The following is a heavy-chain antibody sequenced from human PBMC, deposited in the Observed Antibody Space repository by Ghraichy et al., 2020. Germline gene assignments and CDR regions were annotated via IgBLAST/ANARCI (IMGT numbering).Heavy chain of an antibody. D-gene: IGHD3/OR15-3a*01. CDR2: ITDNGGTT. CDR3: AKFARDWPNEYLQH. J-gene: IGHJ1*01. V-gene: IGHV3-23*01. CDR1: GFTFRTYA. Sequence: GESLNISCAASGFTFRTYAMSWVRQAPGKGLEWVSAITDNGGTTYDAESVKGRFTISRDNSKNTLFLQMNSLRGEDTVVYYCAKFARDWPNEYLQHWGQGALVTVSS.